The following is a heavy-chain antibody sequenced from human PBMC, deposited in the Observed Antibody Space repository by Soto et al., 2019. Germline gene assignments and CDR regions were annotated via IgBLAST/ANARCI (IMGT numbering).Heavy chain of an antibody. V-gene: IGHV4-59*01. D-gene: IGHD2-15*01. CDR1: GGSISSYY. CDR3: ARAYRGYCSGGSCHEGWFDS. CDR2: IYYSGST. Sequence: SETLSLTCTVSGGSISSYYWSWIRQPPGKGLEWIGYIYYSGSTNYNPSLKSRVTISVDTSKNQFSLKLSSVTAADTAVYYCARAYRGYCSGGSCHEGWFDSWGQGTLVTGSS. J-gene: IGHJ5*01.